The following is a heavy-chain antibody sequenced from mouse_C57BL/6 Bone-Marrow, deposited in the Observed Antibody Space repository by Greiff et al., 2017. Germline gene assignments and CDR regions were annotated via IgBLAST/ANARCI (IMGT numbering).Heavy chain of an antibody. Sequence: EVKLQESGPGLVKPSQTVFLTCTVTGISITTGNYRWSWIRKFPGNKLEWIGYIYYSGTITYNPSLTSRTTITRDTPKNQFFLEMNSLTAEDTATYYCAREGPSYQDYWGQGTTLTVSS. D-gene: IGHD1-1*01. CDR3: AREGPSYQDY. CDR1: GISITTGNYR. V-gene: IGHV3-5*01. J-gene: IGHJ2*01. CDR2: IYYSGTI.